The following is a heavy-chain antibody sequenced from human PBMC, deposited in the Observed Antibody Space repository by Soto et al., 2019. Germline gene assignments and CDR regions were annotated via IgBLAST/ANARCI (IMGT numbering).Heavy chain of an antibody. CDR3: VSQRTSVLTQAYFDY. CDR1: GGSISSSSYY. CDR2: IYYGGST. Sequence: SETLSLTCTVSGGSISSSSYYWGWIRQPPGKGLEWIGSIYYGGSTYYNPSLKSRVTISVDTSKNQFSLNLNSVTASDTAVYFCVSQRTSVLTQAYFDYWGPGALVTVSS. J-gene: IGHJ4*02. D-gene: IGHD2-8*01. V-gene: IGHV4-39*01.